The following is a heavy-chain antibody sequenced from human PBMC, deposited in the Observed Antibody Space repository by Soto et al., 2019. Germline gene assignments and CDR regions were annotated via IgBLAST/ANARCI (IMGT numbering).Heavy chain of an antibody. CDR1: GYSFTSYW. J-gene: IGHJ6*02. Sequence: PGEPLKISCKGSGYSFTSYWISWVRQMPGKGLEWMGRIDPSDSYTNYSPSFQGHVTISADKSISTAYLQWSSLKASDTAMYYCARGNYYDSSGYRYGMDVWGQGTTVTVSS. CDR2: IDPSDSYT. V-gene: IGHV5-10-1*01. CDR3: ARGNYYDSSGYRYGMDV. D-gene: IGHD3-22*01.